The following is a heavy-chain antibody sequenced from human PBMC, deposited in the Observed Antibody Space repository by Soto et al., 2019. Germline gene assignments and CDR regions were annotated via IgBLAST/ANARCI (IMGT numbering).Heavy chain of an antibody. Sequence: PSETLSLTCAVSGGSISSSNWWSWVRQPPGKGLEWIGEIYHSGSTNYNPSLKSRVTISVDKSKNQFSLKLSSVTAADTAVYYCAREGARATMIVVVRAGDFDTWCQGTMLTVSS. V-gene: IGHV4-4*02. CDR2: IYHSGST. D-gene: IGHD3-22*01. CDR1: GGSISSSNW. CDR3: AREGARATMIVVVRAGDFDT. J-gene: IGHJ3*01.